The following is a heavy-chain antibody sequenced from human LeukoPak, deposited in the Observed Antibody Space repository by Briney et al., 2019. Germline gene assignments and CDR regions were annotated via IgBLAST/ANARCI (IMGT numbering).Heavy chain of an antibody. CDR2: ISSSGSTI. CDR1: GFTFRSYE. D-gene: IGHD2-15*01. J-gene: IGHJ6*03. Sequence: PGGSLRLSCAASGFTFRSYEMNWVRQAPGKGLEWVSYISSSGSTIYYADSVKGRFTISRDNSKNTLYLQMNSLRAEDTAVYCCARDGCSGGSCYVDYYYYMDVWGKGTTVTVSS. CDR3: ARDGCSGGSCYVDYYYYMDV. V-gene: IGHV3-48*03.